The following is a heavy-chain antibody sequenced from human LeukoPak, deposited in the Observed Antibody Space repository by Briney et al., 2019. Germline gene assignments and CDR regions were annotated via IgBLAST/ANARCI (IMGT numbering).Heavy chain of an antibody. V-gene: IGHV4-39*01. J-gene: IGHJ3*02. CDR1: GGSISSSSYY. Sequence: SETLSLTCTVSGGSISSSSYYWGWIRQPPGKGLEWIGSIYYSGSTYYNPSLKSRVTISVGTSKNQFSLKLSSVTAADTAVYYCARARRITIFGVVTGNAFDIWGQGTMVTVSS. D-gene: IGHD3-3*01. CDR3: ARARRITIFGVVTGNAFDI. CDR2: IYYSGST.